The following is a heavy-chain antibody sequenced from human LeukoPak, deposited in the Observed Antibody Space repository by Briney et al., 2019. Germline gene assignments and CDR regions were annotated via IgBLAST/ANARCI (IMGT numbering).Heavy chain of an antibody. CDR1: GFTFSNAW. CDR3: TTKILVPYFDY. Sequence: GGSLRLSCAASGFTFSNAWMSWVRQAPGKGLEWVGRIKSKTDGGTTDYAAPVRGRFTISRDDSKNTLYLQMNSLKTEDTAVFYCTTKILVPYFDYWGQGTLVTVSS. V-gene: IGHV3-15*01. J-gene: IGHJ4*02. CDR2: IKSKTDGGTT. D-gene: IGHD6-13*01.